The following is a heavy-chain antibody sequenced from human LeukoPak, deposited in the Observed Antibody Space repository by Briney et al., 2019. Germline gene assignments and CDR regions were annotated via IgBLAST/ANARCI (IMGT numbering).Heavy chain of an antibody. CDR3: ATYGDYPYYYHYYMDV. V-gene: IGHV3-7*01. D-gene: IGHD4-17*01. CDR2: IKQDGSEK. CDR1: GFTFSSYE. Sequence: GGSLRLSCAASGFTFSSYEMSWVRQAPGKGLEWVANIKQDGSEKYYVDSVKGRFTISRDNAKNSLYLQMNSLRAEDTAVYYCATYGDYPYYYHYYMDVWGKGTTVTVSS. J-gene: IGHJ6*03.